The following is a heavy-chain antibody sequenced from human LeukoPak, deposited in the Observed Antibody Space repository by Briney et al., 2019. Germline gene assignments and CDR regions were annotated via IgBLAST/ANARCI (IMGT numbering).Heavy chain of an antibody. J-gene: IGHJ4*02. Sequence: GGSLRLTCAASGFTFSTYWMSWVRQAPGKGLEWVANIKQDGSEKYYVDSVKGRFTISRDNAKNSLYLQMNSLRAEDMAVYYCATIVVVSTTLPDYWGQGTLVTVSS. V-gene: IGHV3-7*01. CDR1: GFTFSTYW. CDR3: ATIVVVSTTLPDY. D-gene: IGHD3-22*01. CDR2: IKQDGSEK.